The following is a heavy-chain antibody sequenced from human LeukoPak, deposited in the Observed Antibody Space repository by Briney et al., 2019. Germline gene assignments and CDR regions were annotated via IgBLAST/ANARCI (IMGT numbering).Heavy chain of an antibody. J-gene: IGHJ6*02. D-gene: IGHD4-11*01. Sequence: GASVTVSCKASGGTFSSYAISWVRQAPGQGLEWMGGIIPIFGTANYARKFQGRVTITADESTSTAYMELSSLRSEDTAVYYCASTVRPKRTYYYGMDVWGQGTTVTVSS. CDR2: IIPIFGTA. CDR3: ASTVRPKRTYYYGMDV. CDR1: GGTFSSYA. V-gene: IGHV1-69*13.